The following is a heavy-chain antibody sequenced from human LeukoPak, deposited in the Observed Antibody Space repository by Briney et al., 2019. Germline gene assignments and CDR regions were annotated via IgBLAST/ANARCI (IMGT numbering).Heavy chain of an antibody. CDR1: GYSISSGYY. CDR2: IYNSGST. CDR3: ARIHYYDTSAYYIDV. J-gene: IGHJ3*01. Sequence: SETLSLSCAVSGYSISSGYYWGWIRPPPGKGLEWIGSIYNSGSTYYNPSLKSRVTISVDTSKNQFSLKLSSETAADTAVYYCARIHYYDTSAYYIDVWGQGTMVTVSS. V-gene: IGHV4-38-2*01. D-gene: IGHD3-22*01.